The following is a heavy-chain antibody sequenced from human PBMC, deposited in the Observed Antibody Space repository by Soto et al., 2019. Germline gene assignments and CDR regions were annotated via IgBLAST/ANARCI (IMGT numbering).Heavy chain of an antibody. D-gene: IGHD2-2*01. J-gene: IGHJ4*02. Sequence: GGSLRLSCAASGFTFSSYGMHWVRQAPGKGLEWVAVIWYDGSNKYYADSVKGRFTISRDNSKNTLYLQMNSLRAEDTAVYYCARGIVEHVVVPAAFGESYFDYWGQGTLVTVSS. CDR3: ARGIVEHVVVPAAFGESYFDY. CDR2: IWYDGSNK. V-gene: IGHV3-33*01. CDR1: GFTFSSYG.